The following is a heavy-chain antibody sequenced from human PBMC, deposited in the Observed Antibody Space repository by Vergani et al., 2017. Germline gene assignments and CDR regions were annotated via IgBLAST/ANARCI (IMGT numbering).Heavy chain of an antibody. CDR2: ISYEGSNK. CDR3: AKSQPSSGWYGGDY. CDR1: GFTFSSYG. V-gene: IGHV3-30*18. J-gene: IGHJ4*02. D-gene: IGHD6-19*01. Sequence: QVQLVESGGGVVQPGRSLRLSCAASGFTFSSYGLHWVRQAPGKGLEWVAVISYEGSNKYYADSVKGRFTISRDNSKNTLYLQMNSLRAEDTAVYYCAKSQPSSGWYGGDYWGQGTLVTVSS.